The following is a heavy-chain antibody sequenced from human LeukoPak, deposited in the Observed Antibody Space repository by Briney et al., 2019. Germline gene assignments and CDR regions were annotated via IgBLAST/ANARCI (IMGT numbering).Heavy chain of an antibody. CDR3: TRARAGSYYNAPVFFDY. J-gene: IGHJ4*02. CDR1: GFTFGDYA. Sequence: AGGSLRLSCTASGFTFGDYAMSWVRQAPGKGLEWVGFIRGKAYGGTTEYAASVKGRFTISRDDSKSIAYLQMNSLKTEDTAVYYCTRARAGSYYNAPVFFDYWGQGTLVTVSS. CDR2: IRGKAYGGTT. V-gene: IGHV3-49*04. D-gene: IGHD3-10*01.